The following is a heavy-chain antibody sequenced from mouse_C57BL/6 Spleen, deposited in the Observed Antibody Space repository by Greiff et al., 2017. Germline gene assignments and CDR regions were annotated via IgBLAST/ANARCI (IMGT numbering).Heavy chain of an antibody. CDR1: GFTFSSYA. CDR3: AREGGAFY. V-gene: IGHV5-4*01. J-gene: IGHJ3*01. D-gene: IGHD3-1*01. Sequence: EVKVVESGGGLVKPGGSLKLSCAASGFTFSSYAMSWVRQTPEKRLEWVATISDGGSYTYYPANVKGRFTISRDNAKNNLYLQMSHLKSEDTAMYYCAREGGAFYWGQGTLVTVSA. CDR2: ISDGGSYT.